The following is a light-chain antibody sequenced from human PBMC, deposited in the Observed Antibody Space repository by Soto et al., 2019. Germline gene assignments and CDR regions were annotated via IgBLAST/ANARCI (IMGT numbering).Light chain of an antibody. Sequence: EIVMTQSPATLSVSPGESATLSCRASQSVSSDLAWYQQQNGQPPRILIYDASKRDTGIPTRFSGSGSGTDFTLTISSLQPEDFEVYYCQQRSNWPDAFGQGTRLEIK. V-gene: IGKV3-11*01. J-gene: IGKJ5*01. CDR3: QQRSNWPDA. CDR1: QSVSSD. CDR2: DAS.